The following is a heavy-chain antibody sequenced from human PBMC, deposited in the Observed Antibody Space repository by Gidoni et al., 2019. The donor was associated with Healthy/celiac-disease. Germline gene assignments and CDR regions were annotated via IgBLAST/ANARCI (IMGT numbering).Heavy chain of an antibody. V-gene: IGHV4-4*02. CDR2: IYHSGST. D-gene: IGHD6-13*01. CDR1: GGSISSSNW. CDR3: ARDGIAAAGNWYFDL. Sequence: QVQLQESGPGLVKPSGTLSLTGAVSGGSISSSNWWSWVRQPPGKGLEWIGEIYHSGSTNYNPSLKSRVTISVDKSKNQFSLKLSSVTAADTAVYYCARDGIAAAGNWYFDLWGRGTLVTVSS. J-gene: IGHJ2*01.